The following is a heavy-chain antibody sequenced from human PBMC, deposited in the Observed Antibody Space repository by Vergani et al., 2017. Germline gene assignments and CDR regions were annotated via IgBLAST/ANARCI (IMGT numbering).Heavy chain of an antibody. Sequence: QVQLQESGPGLVKPSQTLSLTCTVSGGSISSGSYYWSWIRQPAGKGLEWIGRIYTSGSTNYNPSLKSRVTISVETSKNQFSLKLSSVTAADTAVYYCARDVVVAATGGYYYDYYMDVWGKGTTVTVSS. CDR1: GGSISSGSYY. CDR2: IYTSGST. CDR3: ARDVVVAATGGYYYDYYMDV. V-gene: IGHV4-61*02. D-gene: IGHD2-15*01. J-gene: IGHJ6*03.